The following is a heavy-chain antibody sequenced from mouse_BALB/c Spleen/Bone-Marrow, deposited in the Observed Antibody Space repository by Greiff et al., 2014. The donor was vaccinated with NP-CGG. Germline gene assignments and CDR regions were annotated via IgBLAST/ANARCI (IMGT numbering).Heavy chain of an antibody. Sequence: QVQLQQSGPGLVAPSQSLSITCTVSGFSLTGYGVHWVRQPPGKGLEWLGMIWGDGSTDYNSALKSRLSISKDNSKSQVFLKMNSLQTRDTARYYCARDPGRGNYDWYFDVWGAGTTVTVSS. CDR2: IWGDGST. V-gene: IGHV2-6-7*01. CDR1: GFSLTGYG. J-gene: IGHJ1*01. CDR3: ARDPGRGNYDWYFDV. D-gene: IGHD2-1*01.